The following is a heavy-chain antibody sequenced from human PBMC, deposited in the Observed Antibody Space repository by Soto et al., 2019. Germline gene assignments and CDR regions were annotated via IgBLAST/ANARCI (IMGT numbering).Heavy chain of an antibody. V-gene: IGHV3-21*02. CDR1: GFTFSDYS. CDR3: VRDQPGDHDFWSGYLNPGYFQH. D-gene: IGHD3-3*01. Sequence: EVQLVESGGGPVNPGGSLRLSCAASGFTFSDYSMNWVRQAPGKGLEWVSSISTGSSYIYYADSVKGRFTTSRDDAKNSLHLQMISLRAEDTAIYHCVRDQPGDHDFWSGYLNPGYFQHWGQGTLVTVSS. J-gene: IGHJ1*01. CDR2: ISTGSSYI.